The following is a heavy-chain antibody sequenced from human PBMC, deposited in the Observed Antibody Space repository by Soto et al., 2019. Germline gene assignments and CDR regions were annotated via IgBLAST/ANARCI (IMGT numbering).Heavy chain of an antibody. CDR2: ISSSSSYI. CDR1: GFTFSSYS. D-gene: IGHD2-2*03. J-gene: IGHJ4*02. V-gene: IGHV3-21*01. Sequence: GGSLRLSCAASGFTFSSYSMNWVRQAPGKGLEWVSSISSSSSYIYYADSVEGRFTISRDNAKNSLYLQMNSLRAEDTAVYYCARGLDIVVVPAAMNFDYWGQGTLVTVSS. CDR3: ARGLDIVVVPAAMNFDY.